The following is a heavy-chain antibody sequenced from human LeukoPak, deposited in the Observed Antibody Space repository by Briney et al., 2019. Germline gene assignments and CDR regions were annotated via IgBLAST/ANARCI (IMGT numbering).Heavy chain of an antibody. CDR1: RFTFSIFG. J-gene: IGHJ4*02. Sequence: GGSLRLSCAASRFTFSIFGMHWVRQAPGKGLEWIAVISSDGTNKYYADSARGRFTISRDNSKDTLYLQMSSLRIEDTAIYYCRAATRYLDYYYDYWGQGTLVTVSS. CDR3: RAATRYLDYYYDY. CDR2: ISSDGTNK. V-gene: IGHV3-30*03. D-gene: IGHD3-22*01.